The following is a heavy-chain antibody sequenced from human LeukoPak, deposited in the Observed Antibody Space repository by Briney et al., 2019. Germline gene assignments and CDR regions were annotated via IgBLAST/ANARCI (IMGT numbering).Heavy chain of an antibody. D-gene: IGHD2-2*01. CDR1: GGSISSSSYY. CDR3: ARRCRSTSCYHY. J-gene: IGHJ4*02. CDR2: IYYSGST. Sequence: SETLSLTCTVSGGSISSSSYYWGWIRQPPGKGLEWIGSIYYSGSTYYNPSLKSRVTISVDTSKNQFSLKLSSVTAADTAVYFCARRCRSTSCYHYWGQGTLVTVSS. V-gene: IGHV4-39*01.